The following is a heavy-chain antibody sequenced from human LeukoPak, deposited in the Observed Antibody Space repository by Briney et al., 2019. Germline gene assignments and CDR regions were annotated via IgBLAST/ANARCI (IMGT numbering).Heavy chain of an antibody. D-gene: IGHD4-17*01. V-gene: IGHV3-21*01. Sequence: GGSLRLSCAASGFTFSSYSMNWDRQAPGKGLEWVSSISSSSSYIYYADSVKGRFTISRDNAKNSLYLQMNSLRAEDTAVYYCARDSDGDYFSWGQGTLVTVSS. CDR2: ISSSSSYI. J-gene: IGHJ4*02. CDR3: ARDSDGDYFS. CDR1: GFTFSSYS.